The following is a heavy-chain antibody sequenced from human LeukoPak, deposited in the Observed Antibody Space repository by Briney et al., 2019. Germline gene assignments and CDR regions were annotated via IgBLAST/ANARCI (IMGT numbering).Heavy chain of an antibody. V-gene: IGHV3-33*01. CDR1: GFTFSNYG. CDR3: ARDYGEGGYYFDY. CDR2: IWFDGSNK. D-gene: IGHD4-17*01. J-gene: IGHJ4*02. Sequence: GGSLRLSCTASGFTFSNYGMHWVRQAPGKGLEWVAIIWFDGSNKYYADSVKGRFTISRDNSKNTLYLQMNSLRAEDTAVYYCARDYGEGGYYFDYWGQGTLVTVSS.